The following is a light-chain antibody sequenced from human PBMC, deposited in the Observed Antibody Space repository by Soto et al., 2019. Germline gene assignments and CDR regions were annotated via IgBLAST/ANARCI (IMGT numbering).Light chain of an antibody. CDR1: KLGDKY. Sequence: SYELTQPPSVSVSPGQTASITCSGDKLGDKYACWYQQRPGQSPVLVIYQDTKRPSGIPERFSGSNSGNTATLTISRVEAGDEADYYCQVWDSIIDHPVFGGGTKLTVL. CDR3: QVWDSIIDHPV. V-gene: IGLV3-1*01. J-gene: IGLJ3*02. CDR2: QDT.